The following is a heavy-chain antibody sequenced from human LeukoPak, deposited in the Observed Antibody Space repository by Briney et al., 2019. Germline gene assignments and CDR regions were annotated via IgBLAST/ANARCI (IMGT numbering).Heavy chain of an antibody. CDR1: SGSISSSSYY. CDR3: AILSPNMIGVAFDI. CDR2: IYYTGST. D-gene: IGHD3-10*02. Sequence: PSETLSLTCTVSSGSISSSSYYWGWIRQPPGKGLEWIGSIYYTGSTSYNPSLKSRVTISLDTSKNQFSLRLSSVTAADTAVYYCAILSPNMIGVAFDIWGQGTMVTVSS. V-gene: IGHV4-39*07. J-gene: IGHJ3*02.